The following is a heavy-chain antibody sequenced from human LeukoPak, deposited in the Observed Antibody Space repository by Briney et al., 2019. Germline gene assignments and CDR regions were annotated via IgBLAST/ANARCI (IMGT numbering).Heavy chain of an antibody. CDR2: VNPNSGGT. V-gene: IGHV1-2*02. CDR3: AREGYCSSTSCYYFDY. J-gene: IGHJ4*02. Sequence: ASVKVSCKASGYTFTGYYMHWVRQAPGQGLEWMGWVNPNSGGTNYAQKFQGRVTMTNDTSISTAYMELSRLRSDDTAVYYCAREGYCSSTSCYYFDYWGQGTLVTVSS. CDR1: GYTFTGYY. D-gene: IGHD2-2*01.